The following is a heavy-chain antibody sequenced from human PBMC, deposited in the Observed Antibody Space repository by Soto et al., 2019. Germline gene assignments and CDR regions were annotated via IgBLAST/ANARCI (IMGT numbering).Heavy chain of an antibody. Sequence: QVQLVQSGAEVKKPGSSVRVSCKASGGTFSSYAISWVRQAPGQGLEWMGGIIPIFGTANYAQKFQGRVTITADKSTSTAYMELSSLRSEDTAVYYCARDDSNIVVVPAEPGWFDPWGQGTLVTVSS. CDR1: GGTFSSYA. V-gene: IGHV1-69*06. J-gene: IGHJ5*02. CDR2: IIPIFGTA. CDR3: ARDDSNIVVVPAEPGWFDP. D-gene: IGHD2-2*01.